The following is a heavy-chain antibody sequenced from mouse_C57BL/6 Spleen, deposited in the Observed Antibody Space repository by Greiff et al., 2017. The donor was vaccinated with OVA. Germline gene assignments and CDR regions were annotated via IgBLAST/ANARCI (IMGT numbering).Heavy chain of an antibody. D-gene: IGHD1-1*01. CDR2: ISSGSSTI. CDR1: GFTFSDYG. CDR3: ARRYGSSTNYFDY. V-gene: IGHV5-17*01. Sequence: EVKLQESGGGLVKPGGSLKLSCAASGFTFSDYGMHWVRQAPEKGLEWVAYISSGSSTIYYADTVKGRFTISRDNAKNTLFLQMTSLRSEDTAMYYCARRYGSSTNYFDYWGQGTTLTVSS. J-gene: IGHJ2*01.